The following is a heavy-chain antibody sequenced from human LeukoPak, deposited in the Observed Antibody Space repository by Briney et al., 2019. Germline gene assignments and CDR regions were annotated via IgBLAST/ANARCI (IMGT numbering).Heavy chain of an antibody. CDR1: GFTFSSYW. CDR2: VKHDGSEK. V-gene: IGHV3-7*03. D-gene: IGHD6-13*01. J-gene: IGHJ4*02. Sequence: GGSLRLSCAASGFTFSSYWMSWVRQAPGKGLEWVANVKHDGSEKNYVDSVKGRFTISRDNAKNSLYLQMNSLRAEDTAVYYCARDAPNYSSTWYPSHYWGRGTLVTVSS. CDR3: ARDAPNYSSTWYPSHY.